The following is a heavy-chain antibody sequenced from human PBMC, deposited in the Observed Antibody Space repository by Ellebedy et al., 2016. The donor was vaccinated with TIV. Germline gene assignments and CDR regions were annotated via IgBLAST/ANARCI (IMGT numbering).Heavy chain of an antibody. J-gene: IGHJ4*02. Sequence: MPSETLSLTCTVPGGSISSDYWSWIRQPAGKGLEWIGRSHSSGTTNYNPSLKSRVTMSVDTSKNQFSLKLSSVTAADTAVYYCGGSRDGYIDYWGQGTPVTVSS. V-gene: IGHV4-4*07. CDR2: SHSSGTT. D-gene: IGHD5-24*01. CDR1: GGSISSDY. CDR3: GGSRDGYIDY.